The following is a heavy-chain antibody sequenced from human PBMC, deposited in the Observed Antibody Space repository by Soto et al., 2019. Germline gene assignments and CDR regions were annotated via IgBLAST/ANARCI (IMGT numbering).Heavy chain of an antibody. J-gene: IGHJ4*02. CDR2: IIPMLGMS. V-gene: IGHV1-69*02. D-gene: IGHD3-10*01. CDR1: GDTFNFYT. Sequence: QVQLVQSGADVKKPGSPVRVSCTASGDTFNFYTISWVRQVPGQGPEWMGRIIPMLGMSNYAQKFQGRVTIMADKSTSTVYMNLSDLTSEDTAVYYCATNYGSGSTHFDYWGQGTLVTVSS. CDR3: ATNYGSGSTHFDY.